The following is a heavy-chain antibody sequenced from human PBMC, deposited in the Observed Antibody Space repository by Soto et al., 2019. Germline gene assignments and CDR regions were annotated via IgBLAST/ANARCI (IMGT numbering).Heavy chain of an antibody. D-gene: IGHD6-13*01. V-gene: IGHV1-2*04. Sequence: ASVKVSCKASGYTFTGYYMHWVRQAPGQGLEWMGWINPNSGGTNFAKIFRGWVTMTREISISTAYLELRGLIFDDTAVYYFARERIAAAADSGKGTNWFDPWGQGTLVTVSS. J-gene: IGHJ5*02. CDR1: GYTFTGYY. CDR3: ARERIAAAADSGKGTNWFDP. CDR2: INPNSGGT.